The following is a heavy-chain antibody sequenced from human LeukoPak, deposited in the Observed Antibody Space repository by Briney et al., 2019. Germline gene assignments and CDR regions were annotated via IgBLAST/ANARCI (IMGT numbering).Heavy chain of an antibody. Sequence: GGSLRLSCAASGFTFSSYAMSWVRQAPGRGLEWASAISGSGGSTNYADSVKGRFTISGDNSKNTLYLQMNSLRAEDTAVYYCAKPFSSGYYYGAFDYWGQGTLVTVSS. J-gene: IGHJ4*02. D-gene: IGHD3-22*01. CDR2: ISGSGGST. V-gene: IGHV3-23*01. CDR3: AKPFSSGYYYGAFDY. CDR1: GFTFSSYA.